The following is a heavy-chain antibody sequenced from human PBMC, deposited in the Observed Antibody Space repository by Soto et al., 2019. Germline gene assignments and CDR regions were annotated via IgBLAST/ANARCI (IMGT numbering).Heavy chain of an antibody. Sequence: QVQLVQSGAEVKKPGSSVKVSCKTSGGTFRSYAISWVRQAPGQGLEWMGGFIPLFGTSNYAPRFQGRVTITAVGSTSTAYMELSSLTSEDTAVYYCARPNAATGTTVSLDFYAFDIWGQGTMVTVSS. CDR2: FIPLFGTS. V-gene: IGHV1-69*01. D-gene: IGHD1-1*01. J-gene: IGHJ3*02. CDR3: ARPNAATGTTVSLDFYAFDI. CDR1: GGTFRSYA.